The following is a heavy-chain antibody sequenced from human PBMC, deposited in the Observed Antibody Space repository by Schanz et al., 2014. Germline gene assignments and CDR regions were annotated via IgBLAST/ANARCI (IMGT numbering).Heavy chain of an antibody. J-gene: IGHJ4*02. Sequence: EVQLLESGGGLVQPGGSLRLSCAGSGFTFSSYAMSWVRQTPGKGLEWVSVISGSGVTIYYADSVKGRFTISRDNSKNTLYLQMNSLRAEDTAVYYCAYYDVLTGFDYWGQGTQVTVSS. CDR2: ISGSGVTI. D-gene: IGHD3-9*01. V-gene: IGHV3-23*01. CDR3: AYYDVLTGFDY. CDR1: GFTFSSYA.